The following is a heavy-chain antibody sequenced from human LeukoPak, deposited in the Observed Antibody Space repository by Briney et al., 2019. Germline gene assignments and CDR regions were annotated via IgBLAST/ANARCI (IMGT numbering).Heavy chain of an antibody. CDR1: GGTFSSYA. CDR3: ARHGGITIFGEAQPGGAFDI. CDR2: IIPIFGTA. D-gene: IGHD3-3*01. Sequence: GASVKVSCKASGGTFSSYAISWVRQAPGQGLEWMGGIIPIFGTANYAQKFQGRVTITTDEPTSTTYMELSSLRSEDTAVYYCARHGGITIFGEAQPGGAFDIWGQGTMVTVSS. V-gene: IGHV1-69*05. J-gene: IGHJ3*02.